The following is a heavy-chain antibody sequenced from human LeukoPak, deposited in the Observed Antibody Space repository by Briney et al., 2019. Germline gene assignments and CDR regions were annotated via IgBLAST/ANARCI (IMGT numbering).Heavy chain of an antibody. V-gene: IGHV3-7*01. CDR1: GFTLSNYW. Sequence: GGSLRLSCAASGFTLSNYWMTWVRQAPGKGLEWVANIKQDGSEKYYVDSVKGRFTISRDTSKSTVYLQMNSLRVEDTAVYYCGREWAVDFWGQGTLVTVSS. CDR2: IKQDGSEK. J-gene: IGHJ4*02. CDR3: GREWAVDF.